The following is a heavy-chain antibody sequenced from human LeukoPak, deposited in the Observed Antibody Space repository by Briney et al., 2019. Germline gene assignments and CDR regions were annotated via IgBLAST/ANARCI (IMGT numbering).Heavy chain of an antibody. CDR1: GFTFSSYG. J-gene: IGHJ4*02. CDR3: AKEGDLGTYYDFWSGYYGYYFDY. Sequence: GGSLRLSCAASGFTFSSYGMHWVRQAPGKGLEWVSAISGSGGSTYYADSVKGRFTISRDNSKNTLYLQMNSLRAEDTAVYYCAKEGDLGTYYDFWSGYYGYYFDYWGQGTLVTVSS. CDR2: ISGSGGST. V-gene: IGHV3-23*01. D-gene: IGHD3-3*01.